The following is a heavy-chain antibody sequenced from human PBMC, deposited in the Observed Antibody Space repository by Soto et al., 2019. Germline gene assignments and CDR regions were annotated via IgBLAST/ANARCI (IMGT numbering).Heavy chain of an antibody. J-gene: IGHJ4*02. CDR2: ISGTGATT. CDR3: AKADYGDYLFDY. CDR1: GFTFRSYA. D-gene: IGHD4-17*01. V-gene: IGHV3-23*01. Sequence: SLSPSFAASGFTFRSYAISWVRQAPGKGLEWVSAISGTGATTYYADSAKGRFTISRDNSKNTLYLQMNSLRAEDTAVYYCAKADYGDYLFDYWGQGTLVNVSS.